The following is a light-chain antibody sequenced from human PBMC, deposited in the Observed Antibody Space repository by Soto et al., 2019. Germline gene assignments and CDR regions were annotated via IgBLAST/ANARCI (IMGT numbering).Light chain of an antibody. Sequence: EIVLTQSPGTLSLSPGERATVFCRASQGVDSSYLAWFQQKPGQAPRLLIYGASRRATGVPDRFSGSGSGTDFTLTITRLEPEDFAVYYCHQDDSSSWTFGQGTKVEI. CDR3: HQDDSSSWT. V-gene: IGKV3-20*01. CDR2: GAS. J-gene: IGKJ1*01. CDR1: QGVDSSY.